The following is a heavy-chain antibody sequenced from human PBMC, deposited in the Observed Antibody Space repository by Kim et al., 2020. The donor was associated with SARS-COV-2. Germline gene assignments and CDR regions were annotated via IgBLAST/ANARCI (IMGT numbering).Heavy chain of an antibody. V-gene: IGHV3-30*18. J-gene: IGHJ4*02. CDR1: GFTFSSYG. CDR2: ISYDGSNK. Sequence: GGSLRLSCAASGFTFSSYGMHWVRQAPGKGLEWVAVISYDGSNKYYADSVKGRFTISRDNSKNTLYLQMNSLRAEDTAVYYCAKDQGTRSTPEGLVPWGQGTLVTVSS. D-gene: IGHD1-7*01. CDR3: AKDQGTRSTPEGLVP.